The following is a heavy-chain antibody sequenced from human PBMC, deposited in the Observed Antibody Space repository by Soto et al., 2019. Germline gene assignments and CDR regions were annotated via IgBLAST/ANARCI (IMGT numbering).Heavy chain of an antibody. Sequence: EVQLVESGGGLVQPGGSLRLSCAASGFTFSSYSMNWVRQAPGKGLEWVSYISSSSSTIYYADSVKGRFTISRDNAKNSLYLQMNSLRAEDTAVYYCARDGVVVVAASWYVDLWGRGTLVTVSS. CDR2: ISSSSSTI. V-gene: IGHV3-48*01. J-gene: IGHJ2*01. D-gene: IGHD2-15*01. CDR3: ARDGVVVVAASWYVDL. CDR1: GFTFSSYS.